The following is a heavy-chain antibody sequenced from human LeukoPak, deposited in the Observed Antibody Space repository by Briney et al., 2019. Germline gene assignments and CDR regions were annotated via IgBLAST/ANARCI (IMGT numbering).Heavy chain of an antibody. D-gene: IGHD3-22*01. CDR1: GFTFSTSG. Sequence: VGSLRLSCAASGFTFSTSGMNWVRQAPGKGLEWVAVICSDGSEKHYADSVKGRFTISRDNSKSTLYLQMNSLRAEDTAVYYCVSGSDTSGYYFYWGQGTLVTVSS. V-gene: IGHV3-33*03. CDR2: ICSDGSEK. J-gene: IGHJ4*02. CDR3: VSGSDTSGYYFY.